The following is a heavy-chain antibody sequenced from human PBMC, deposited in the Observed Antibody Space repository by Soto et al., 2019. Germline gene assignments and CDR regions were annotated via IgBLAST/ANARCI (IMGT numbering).Heavy chain of an antibody. CDR2: IDGSGGIT. Sequence: QLLQSGGGLVQPGGSLTLSCAASGFTFGTTDMSWVRQAPGEGLEWVSTIDGSGGITYYADSVKGRFTISRDNSRNTVYLQMNSLRGDDTALYYCVKNPRWFNTWCQGGLFTVSS. CDR1: GFTFGTTD. V-gene: IGHV3-23*01. CDR3: VKNPRWFNT. J-gene: IGHJ5*02.